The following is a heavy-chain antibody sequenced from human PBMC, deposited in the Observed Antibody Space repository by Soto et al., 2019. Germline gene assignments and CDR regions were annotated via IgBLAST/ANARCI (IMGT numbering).Heavy chain of an antibody. V-gene: IGHV1-69*13. D-gene: IGHD4-17*01. CDR1: GGTFSSYA. CDR2: IIPMFATA. J-gene: IGHJ6*02. CDR3: AREGLVLVLTTVNSDYYYYAMDV. Sequence: ASVKVSCKASGGTFSSYAISWVRQAPGQGLEWMGEIIPMFATANYAQKFQGRVTITADESTSTVYMELRTLRPEDTAVYYCAREGLVLVLTTVNSDYYYYAMDVWGQGTTVTVSS.